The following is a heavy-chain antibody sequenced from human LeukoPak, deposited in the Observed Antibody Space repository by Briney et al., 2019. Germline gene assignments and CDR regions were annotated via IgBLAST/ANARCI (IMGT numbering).Heavy chain of an antibody. D-gene: IGHD2-21*01. V-gene: IGHV4-39*07. CDR3: ARELRSFYSGGSM. J-gene: IGHJ4*02. CDR1: GDSISRNDYF. CDR2: VFYTGAT. Sequence: PSETLSLTCTVSGDSISRNDYFWGWIRQPPGKGLEWIGSVFYTGATQYSPSLKSRVTMSVDTSKNQFSLKLTSVTAADTAVYYCARELRSFYSGGSMWGQGTLVTVSS.